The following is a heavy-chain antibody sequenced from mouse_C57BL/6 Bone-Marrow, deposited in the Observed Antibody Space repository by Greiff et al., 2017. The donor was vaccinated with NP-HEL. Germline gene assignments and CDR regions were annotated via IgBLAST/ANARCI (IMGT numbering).Heavy chain of an antibody. CDR2: IYPGNSDT. V-gene: IGHV1-5*01. J-gene: IGHJ2*01. Sequence: EVKLVESGTVLARPGASVKMSCKTSGYTFTSYWMHWVKQRPGQGLEWIGAIYPGNSDTSYNQKFKGKAKLTAVTSASTAYMELSSLTTEDSAVYYCTRLITTVVANYFDYWGQGTTLTVSS. D-gene: IGHD1-1*01. CDR1: GYTFTSYW. CDR3: TRLITTVVANYFDY.